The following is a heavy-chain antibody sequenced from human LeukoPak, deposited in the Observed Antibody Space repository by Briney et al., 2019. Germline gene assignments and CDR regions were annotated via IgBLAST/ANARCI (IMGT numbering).Heavy chain of an antibody. V-gene: IGHV1-69*13. CDR1: GGTFSSYA. CDR2: IIPIFGTA. Sequence: SVKVSCKASGGTFSSYAIRWVRQAPGQGLKWMGGIIPIFGTANYAQKFQGRVTITADESTSTAYMELSSLRSEDTAVYYCVTAAAKGAFDIWGQGTMVTVSS. J-gene: IGHJ3*02. CDR3: VTAAAKGAFDI. D-gene: IGHD2-2*01.